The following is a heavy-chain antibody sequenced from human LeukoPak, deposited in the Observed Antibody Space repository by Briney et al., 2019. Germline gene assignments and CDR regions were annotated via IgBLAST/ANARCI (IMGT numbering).Heavy chain of an antibody. CDR3: ARDREYDSSGYFDY. CDR2: ISSSSSYI. J-gene: IGHJ4*02. D-gene: IGHD3-22*01. Sequence: PGGSLRLSCAASGFTFSSYSMNWVRQAPGKGLEWVSSISSSSSYIYYADSVKGRFTISRDNAKNSLYLQMNSLRAEGTAVYYCARDREYDSSGYFDYWGQGTLVTVSS. V-gene: IGHV3-21*01. CDR1: GFTFSSYS.